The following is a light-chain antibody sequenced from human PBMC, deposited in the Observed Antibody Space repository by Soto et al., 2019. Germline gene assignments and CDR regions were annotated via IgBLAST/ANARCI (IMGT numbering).Light chain of an antibody. V-gene: IGKV1-5*03. Sequence: DIQMTQSPSTLSASVGDRFTITCRASQSISSWLAWYQQKPGKAPNLLIYKASTLESGVPSRFSGSGSGTDFTLTISSLQPEDFATYYCQQANSFPITFGQGTRLEIK. CDR3: QQANSFPIT. CDR1: QSISSW. J-gene: IGKJ5*01. CDR2: KAS.